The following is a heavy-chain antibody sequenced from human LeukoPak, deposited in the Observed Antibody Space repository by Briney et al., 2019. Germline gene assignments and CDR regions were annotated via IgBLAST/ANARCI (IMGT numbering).Heavy chain of an antibody. Sequence: GESLKISCKGSGYSLTSYWIGWVRQMPGKGLEWMGIIYPGDSDTRYSPSFQGQVTISADKSISTAYLQWSSLKASAPALYSLARLPYNWGNLDYLGQGTLVTVSS. CDR3: ARLPYNWGNLDY. D-gene: IGHD7-27*01. V-gene: IGHV5-51*01. CDR2: IYPGDSDT. J-gene: IGHJ4*02. CDR1: GYSLTSYW.